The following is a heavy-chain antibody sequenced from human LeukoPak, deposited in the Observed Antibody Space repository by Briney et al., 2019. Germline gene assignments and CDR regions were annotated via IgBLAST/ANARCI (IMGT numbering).Heavy chain of an antibody. J-gene: IGHJ4*02. Sequence: ASVKVSCKASGYTFTGYYMHWVRQARGQGLEWMGWINPNSGGTNYAQKLQGRVTMTTDTSTSTAYMELRSLRSDDTAVYYCARAGAFDTAMDHNWGQGTLVTVSS. CDR3: ARAGAFDTAMDHN. V-gene: IGHV1-2*02. CDR1: GYTFTGYY. CDR2: INPNSGGT. D-gene: IGHD5-18*01.